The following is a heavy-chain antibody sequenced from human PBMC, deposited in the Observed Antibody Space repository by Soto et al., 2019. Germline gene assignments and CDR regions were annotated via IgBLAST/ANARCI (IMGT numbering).Heavy chain of an antibody. D-gene: IGHD6-25*01. V-gene: IGHV3-33*01. CDR3: ERAKQRQTSFDY. J-gene: IGHJ4*02. CDR2: IWSDGSNK. CDR1: GFTFSSYG. Sequence: QVQLVESGGGVVQPGRSLRLSCAASGFTFSSYGMHWVRQAPGKGLEWVAVIWSDGSNKYYADSVKGRFTISRDNSKNALYRQMNSLRCEDTAVYYGERAKQRQTSFDYWGQGTLVIFSS.